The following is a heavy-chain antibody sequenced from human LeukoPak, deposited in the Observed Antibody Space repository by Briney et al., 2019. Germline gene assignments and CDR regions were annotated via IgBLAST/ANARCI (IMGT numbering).Heavy chain of an antibody. J-gene: IGHJ5*02. CDR1: GYTFTSYA. V-gene: IGHV7-4-1*02. CDR3: ARDGPFVFPTRYQLLSIGFDP. CDR2: INTNTGNP. D-gene: IGHD2-2*01. Sequence: ASVKVSCKASGYTFTSYAMNWVRQAPGQGLEWMGWINTNTGNPTYAQGFTGRFVFSLDTSVSTAYLQISSLKAEDTAVYYCARDGPFVFPTRYQLLSIGFDPWGQGTLVTVSS.